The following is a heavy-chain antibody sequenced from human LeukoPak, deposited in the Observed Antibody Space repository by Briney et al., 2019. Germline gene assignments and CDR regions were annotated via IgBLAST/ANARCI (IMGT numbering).Heavy chain of an antibody. D-gene: IGHD3-3*01. CDR1: GGSISSYY. CDR3: ARDAGYYDFWTGVADY. CDR2: IYTSGST. Sequence: PSETLSLTCTVSGGSISSYYWSWIRQPAGKGLEWIGRIYTSGSTNYNPSLKSRVTMSVDTSKNQFSLKLSSVTAADTAVYYCARDAGYYDFWTGVADYWGQGTLVTVSS. J-gene: IGHJ4*02. V-gene: IGHV4-4*07.